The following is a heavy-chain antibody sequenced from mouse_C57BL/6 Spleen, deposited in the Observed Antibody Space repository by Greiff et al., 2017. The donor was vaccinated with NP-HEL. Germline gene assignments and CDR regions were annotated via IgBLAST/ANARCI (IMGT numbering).Heavy chain of an antibody. J-gene: IGHJ2*01. Sequence: VQLQQSGPVLVKPGASVKMSCKASGYTFTDYYMNWVKQSHGKSLEWIGVINPYNGGTSYNQKFKGKATLTVDKSSSTAYMELNSPTSEDSAVYYCARGEITAPYFDYWGQGTTLTVSS. V-gene: IGHV1-19*01. CDR2: INPYNGGT. CDR3: ARGEITAPYFDY. D-gene: IGHD2-4*01. CDR1: GYTFTDYY.